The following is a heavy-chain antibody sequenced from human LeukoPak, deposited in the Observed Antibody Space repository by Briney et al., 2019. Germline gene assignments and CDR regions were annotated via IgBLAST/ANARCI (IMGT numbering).Heavy chain of an antibody. D-gene: IGHD6-19*01. CDR3: ASVDSGSACAS. CDR1: GFLVSSYS. CDR2: ISKNGENT. Sequence: QPGGSLRLSCAASGFLVSSYSMHWVRQAPGKGLEFVSAISKNGENTYYANSVKGRFTISRDISKNTLYLQMGSLRPDDMAVYYCASVDSGSACASWGQGILVTVSS. V-gene: IGHV3-64*01. J-gene: IGHJ1*01.